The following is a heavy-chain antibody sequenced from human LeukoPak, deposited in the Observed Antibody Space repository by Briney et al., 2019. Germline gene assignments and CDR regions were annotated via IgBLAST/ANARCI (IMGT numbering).Heavy chain of an antibody. CDR1: GFTFDDYA. Sequence: GRSLRLSCAASGFTFDDYAMHWVRQAPGKGLEWVSGISWNSGSIGYADSVKGRFTISRDNAKNSLYLQMISLRAEDTAFYYCAKDSTDWYFDLWGCGTLVTVSS. J-gene: IGHJ2*01. V-gene: IGHV3-9*01. CDR2: ISWNSGSI. D-gene: IGHD4-17*01. CDR3: AKDSTDWYFDL.